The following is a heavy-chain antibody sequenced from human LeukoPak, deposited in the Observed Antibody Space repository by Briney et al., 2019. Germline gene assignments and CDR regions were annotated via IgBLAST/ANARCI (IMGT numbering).Heavy chain of an antibody. D-gene: IGHD3-16*02. V-gene: IGHV4-39*01. J-gene: IGHJ4*02. Sequence: SETLSLTCTVSGGSISTSDYYWGWIRQPPGKGLEWIGSINYSGSTHYNPSLKSRITISVDTSKNQFSLKLSSLTAADTAVYYCARQRTTFGGVISIFDYWGQGTLVTVSS. CDR2: INYSGST. CDR1: GGSISTSDYY. CDR3: ARQRTTFGGVISIFDY.